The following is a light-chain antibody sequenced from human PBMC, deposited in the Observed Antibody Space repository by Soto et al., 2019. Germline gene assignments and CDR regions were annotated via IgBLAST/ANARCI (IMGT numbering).Light chain of an antibody. CDR2: GAS. J-gene: IGKJ2*01. CDR1: QSVSSN. V-gene: IGKV3-15*01. Sequence: EIVMTQSPATLSVSPGERATLSCRASQSVSSNLAWYQQKPGQAPRLLMYGASTRPTGIPDRFSGSRSGTEFTLTISSLQSEDFAVYYCQQYHNWPPFTFGQGTKLEIK. CDR3: QQYHNWPPFT.